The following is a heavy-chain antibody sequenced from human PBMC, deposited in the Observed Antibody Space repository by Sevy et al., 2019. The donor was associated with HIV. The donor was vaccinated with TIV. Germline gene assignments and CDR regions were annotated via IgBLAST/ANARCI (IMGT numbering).Heavy chain of an antibody. J-gene: IGHJ4*02. Sequence: GESLKISCQGSGYSFTSHWIGWVRHMPGKGLEWRGIIYPEDSETRYSPSFQGQVTFSADKSISPAYLQWSSLKASDTAMYYCATSRSGYFDSSGYYIYWGQGTLVTVSS. CDR1: GYSFTSHW. CDR3: ATSRSGYFDSSGYYIY. CDR2: IYPEDSET. V-gene: IGHV5-51*01. D-gene: IGHD3-22*01.